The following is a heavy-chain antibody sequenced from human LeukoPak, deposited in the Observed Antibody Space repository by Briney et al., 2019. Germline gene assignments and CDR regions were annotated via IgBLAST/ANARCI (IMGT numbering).Heavy chain of an antibody. J-gene: IGHJ4*02. V-gene: IGHV3-23*01. Sequence: PGGSLRLSCAASGFTFSRHGMSWVRQAPGKGLEWVSAISAGGDITLYADSVKGRFTISRDTSQNTVYLQMNSLRAEDTATYYCVKEGRFLPPADWGQGTLVTVSP. CDR2: ISAGGDIT. CDR3: VKEGRFLPPAD. D-gene: IGHD3-16*01. CDR1: GFTFSRHG.